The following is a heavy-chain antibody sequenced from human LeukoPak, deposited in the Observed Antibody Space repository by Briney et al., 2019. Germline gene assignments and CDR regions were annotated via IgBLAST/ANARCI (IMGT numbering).Heavy chain of an antibody. CDR1: GGSFSGYY. CDR3: ARVQKHRHSSSPRWYYFDY. D-gene: IGHD6-13*01. CDR2: IYHSGST. Sequence: SETLSLTCAVYGGSFSGYYWSWIRQPPGKGLEWIGYIYHSGSTYYNPSLKSRVTISVDRSKNQFSLKLSSVTAADTAVYYCARVQKHRHSSSPRWYYFDYWGQGTLVTVSS. V-gene: IGHV4-30-2*01. J-gene: IGHJ4*02.